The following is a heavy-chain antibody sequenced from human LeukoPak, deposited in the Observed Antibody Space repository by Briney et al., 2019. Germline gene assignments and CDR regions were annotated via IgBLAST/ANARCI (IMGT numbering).Heavy chain of an antibody. CDR2: ISHSGST. CDR1: GYSISSGYY. Sequence: SETLSLTCTVSGYSISSGYYWGWIRQPPGKGLEWIATISHSGSTYYNPSLKSRLTISVDTSKNQFSLKLSSVTAADTAVYYCARARRSDTWYFFDYWGQGTLVTVSS. D-gene: IGHD2-2*02. J-gene: IGHJ4*02. V-gene: IGHV4-38-2*02. CDR3: ARARRSDTWYFFDY.